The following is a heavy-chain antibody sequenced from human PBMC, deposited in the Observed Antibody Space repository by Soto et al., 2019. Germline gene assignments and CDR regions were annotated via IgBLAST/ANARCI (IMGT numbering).Heavy chain of an antibody. J-gene: IGHJ5*02. CDR1: GYTFTGYY. D-gene: IGHD2-15*01. V-gene: IGHV1-2*04. Sequence: GSVKVSCKASGYTFTGYYMHWVRQAPGQGLEWMGWINPNSGGTNYAQKFQGWVTMTRDTSISTAYMELSRLRSDDTAVYYCARDAAITGYCSGGSCYSGWFDPWGQGTLVTVSS. CDR2: INPNSGGT. CDR3: ARDAAITGYCSGGSCYSGWFDP.